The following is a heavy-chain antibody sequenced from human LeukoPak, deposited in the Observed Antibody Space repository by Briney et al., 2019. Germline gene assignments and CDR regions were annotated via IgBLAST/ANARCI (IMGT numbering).Heavy chain of an antibody. V-gene: IGHV3-21*01. CDR1: GFTFSSYS. Sequence: GGSLRLSCAASGFTFSSYSMNWVRQAPGKRLEWVSSISSSSSYIYYADSVKGRFTISRDNAKNSLYLQMNSLRAEDTAVYYCARDLQQLVDKAAFDIRGQGTMVTVSS. CDR2: ISSSSSYI. J-gene: IGHJ3*02. CDR3: ARDLQQLVDKAAFDI. D-gene: IGHD6-6*01.